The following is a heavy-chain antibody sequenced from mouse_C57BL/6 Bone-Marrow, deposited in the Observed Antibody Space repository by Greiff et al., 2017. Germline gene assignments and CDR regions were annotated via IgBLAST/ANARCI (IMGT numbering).Heavy chain of an antibody. D-gene: IGHD1-1*01. CDR2: INPSSGYT. CDR3: ARSRFDYYGSSYESDYFDY. V-gene: IGHV1-7*01. J-gene: IGHJ2*01. CDR1: GYTFTSYW. Sequence: VQLQQSGAELAKPGASVKLSCKASGYTFTSYWMHWVKQRPGQGLEWIGYINPSSGYTKYNQKFKDKATLTADKSSSTAYMQLSSLTYEDSAVYYCARSRFDYYGSSYESDYFDYWGQGTTLTVSS.